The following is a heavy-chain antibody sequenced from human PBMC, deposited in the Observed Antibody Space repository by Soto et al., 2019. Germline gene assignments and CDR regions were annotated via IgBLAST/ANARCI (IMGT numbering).Heavy chain of an antibody. CDR2: INPNSGGT. J-gene: IGHJ3*02. V-gene: IGHV1-2*04. Sequence: ASVRVSCKASGYSLTGYYMHWVRQAPGQGLEWMGWINPNSGGTNYAQKFQGWVTMTRDTSISTAYMELSRLRSDDTAVYYCARDFGALPYYFDSSGYPPVLYAFDIWGQGTMVTV. CDR1: GYSLTGYY. D-gene: IGHD3-22*01. CDR3: ARDFGALPYYFDSSGYPPVLYAFDI.